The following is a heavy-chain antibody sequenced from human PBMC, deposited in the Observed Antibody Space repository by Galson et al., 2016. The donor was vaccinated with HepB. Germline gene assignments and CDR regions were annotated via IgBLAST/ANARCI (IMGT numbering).Heavy chain of an antibody. V-gene: IGHV1-3*01. D-gene: IGHD4/OR15-4a*01. CDR3: ARGYDYMFDP. Sequence: SGYTFRNYAMHWVRQAPGQRLEWMAWINAGNGKTKSSERFQGRVSMTRDTSAATAYMELSSLTSEDTAVYYCARGYDYMFDPWGHGTQVTVSS. J-gene: IGHJ5*02. CDR1: GYTFRNYA. CDR2: INAGNGKT.